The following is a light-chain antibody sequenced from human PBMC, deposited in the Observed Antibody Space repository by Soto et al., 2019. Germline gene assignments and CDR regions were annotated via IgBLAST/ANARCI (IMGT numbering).Light chain of an antibody. J-gene: IGLJ1*01. CDR1: SSDVGGYNY. CDR3: SSYAGSNTFDV. Sequence: QSALTQPPSASGSPGQSVTISCTGTSSDVGGYNYVSWYQQHPGKAPKLMIYEVSKRPSGVPDRFSGSKSGNTASLTVSGLQAEDEADYYCSSYAGSNTFDVFGTGTKLTVL. V-gene: IGLV2-8*01. CDR2: EVS.